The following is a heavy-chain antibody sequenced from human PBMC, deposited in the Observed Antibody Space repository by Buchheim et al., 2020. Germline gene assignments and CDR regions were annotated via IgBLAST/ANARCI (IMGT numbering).Heavy chain of an antibody. J-gene: IGHJ4*02. CDR1: GFTFSSYS. CDR3: ARDKDIPATTDY. D-gene: IGHD6-25*01. CDR2: ISSSSSYI. Sequence: EVQLVESGGGLVKPGGSLRLSCAASGFTFSSYSMNWVRQAPGKGLEWVSSISSSSSYIYYAESVKGRFTISRDNAKNSLYLQMNSLRAEDTAVYYCARDKDIPATTDYWGQGTL. V-gene: IGHV3-21*01.